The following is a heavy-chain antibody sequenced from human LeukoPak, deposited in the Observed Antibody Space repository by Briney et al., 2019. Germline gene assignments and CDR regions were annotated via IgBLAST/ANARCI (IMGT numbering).Heavy chain of an antibody. V-gene: IGHV4-4*07. CDR3: ARDGYCSSTSCLSYYYGMDV. J-gene: IGHJ6*02. CDR1: GGSISSYY. Sequence: SETLSLTCTVSGGSISSYYWSWIRQPAGKGLEWIGRIYTSGSTNYNPSLKSRVTMSVDTSKNQFSLKLSPVTAADTAVYYCARDGYCSSTSCLSYYYGMDVWGQGTTVTVSS. D-gene: IGHD2-2*01. CDR2: IYTSGST.